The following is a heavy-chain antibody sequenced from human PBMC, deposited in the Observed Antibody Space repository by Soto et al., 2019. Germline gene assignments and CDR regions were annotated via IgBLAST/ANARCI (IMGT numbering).Heavy chain of an antibody. CDR3: ARDLAVGLVDY. J-gene: IGHJ4*02. CDR1: GYTFTSYG. Sequence: QVQLVQSGAEVKKPAASVKVSCKDSGYTFTSYGISWVRQAPGQGLEWMGWISAYNGNTKYAQKLQGRVTMTTDTSTSTAYMEVRSLRADDTAVYYCARDLAVGLVDYWGQGTLVTVSS. V-gene: IGHV1-18*01. CDR2: ISAYNGNT. D-gene: IGHD6-19*01.